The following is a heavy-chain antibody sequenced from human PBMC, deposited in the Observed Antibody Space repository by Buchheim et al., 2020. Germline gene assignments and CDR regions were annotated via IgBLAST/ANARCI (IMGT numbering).Heavy chain of an antibody. CDR3: ARETGYYDSSGYSLAWFDY. CDR1: GFTFSSYS. D-gene: IGHD3-22*01. J-gene: IGHJ4*02. Sequence: EVQLVESGGGLGQPGGSLRLSCAASGFTFSSYSMNWVRQAPGKGLEWVSYISSSSSTIYYADSVKGRFTISRDNAKNSLYLQMNSLRDEDTAVYYCARETGYYDSSGYSLAWFDYWGQGTL. V-gene: IGHV3-48*02. CDR2: ISSSSSTI.